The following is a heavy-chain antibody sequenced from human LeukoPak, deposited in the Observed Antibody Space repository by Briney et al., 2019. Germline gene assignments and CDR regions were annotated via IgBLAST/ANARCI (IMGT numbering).Heavy chain of an antibody. D-gene: IGHD2-15*01. V-gene: IGHV1-18*01. Sequence: ASVKVSCKASGYTITTYAITWVRQAPGQGLEWMGWIRANNGNTNYAQKLQGRVTMTTDTSTSTAYMELRSLRSDDTAVYYCARDLGRYCSGGRCHYYSYYMDVWGKGTTVTVSS. CDR1: GYTITTYA. CDR3: ARDLGRYCSGGRCHYYSYYMDV. CDR2: IRANNGNT. J-gene: IGHJ6*03.